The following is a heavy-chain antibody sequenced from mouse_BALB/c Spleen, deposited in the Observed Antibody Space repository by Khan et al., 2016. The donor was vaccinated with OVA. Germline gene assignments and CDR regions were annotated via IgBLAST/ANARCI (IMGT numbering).Heavy chain of an antibody. CDR3: ARYYGNYGWYFDV. D-gene: IGHD2-1*01. J-gene: IGHJ1*01. CDR2: IWTGGST. CDR1: GFSLTSYG. V-gene: IGHV2-9*02. Sequence: VELVESGPGLVAPSQSLSITCTVSGFSLTSYGVHWVRQPPGKGLEWLGVIWTGGSTNYYSAIMSRLSISKENSKSQVFLKMNSLQTDDTAMYYCARYYGNYGWYFDVWGAGTTVTVSA.